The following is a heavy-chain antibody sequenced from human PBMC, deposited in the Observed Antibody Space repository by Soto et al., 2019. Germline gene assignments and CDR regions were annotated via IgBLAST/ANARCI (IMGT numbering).Heavy chain of an antibody. V-gene: IGHV3-30-3*01. CDR3: ARVNGLYYYTLDV. Sequence: PGGSLRLSCAASGFTFSTYAMHWVRQAPGKGLEWVAVSSYDEGKKYYADSVKGRFTISRDNSKNTLYLQMNSLRAEDTAVYYCARVNGLYYYTLDVWGQGTTVTVSS. CDR2: SSYDEGKK. CDR1: GFTFSTYA. D-gene: IGHD2-8*01. J-gene: IGHJ6*02.